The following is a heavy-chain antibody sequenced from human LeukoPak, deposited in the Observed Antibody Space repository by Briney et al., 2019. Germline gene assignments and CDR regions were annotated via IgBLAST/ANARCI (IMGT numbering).Heavy chain of an antibody. CDR2: IYYSGST. J-gene: IGHJ4*02. CDR3: ASHGYSSGWYGDYFDY. CDR1: GGSVSSGSYY. V-gene: IGHV4-61*01. D-gene: IGHD6-19*01. Sequence: SETLSLTCTVSGGSVSSGSYYWSWIRQPPGKGLEWIGYIYYSGSTNYNPSLKSRVTISVGTSKNQFSLKLSSVTAADTAVYYCASHGYSSGWYGDYFDYWGQGTLVTVSS.